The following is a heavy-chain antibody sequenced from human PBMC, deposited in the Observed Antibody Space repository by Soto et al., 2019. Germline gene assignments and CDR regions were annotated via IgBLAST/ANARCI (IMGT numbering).Heavy chain of an antibody. V-gene: IGHV5-10-1*03. CDR3: ASLPKTYYDILTGGVDAFDI. CDR2: IDPSDSYT. Sequence: EVQLVQSGAEVKKPGESLRISCKGSGYSFTSYWISWVRQMPGKGLEWMGRIDPSDSYTNYSPSFQGHVTISADKSISTAYLQWSSLKASDTAMYYCASLPKTYYDILTGGVDAFDIWGQGTMVTVSS. J-gene: IGHJ3*02. D-gene: IGHD3-9*01. CDR1: GYSFTSYW.